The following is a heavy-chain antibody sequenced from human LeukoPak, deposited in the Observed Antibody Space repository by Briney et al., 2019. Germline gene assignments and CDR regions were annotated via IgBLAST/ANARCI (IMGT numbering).Heavy chain of an antibody. J-gene: IGHJ4*02. CDR2: ISSSSSYI. CDR1: GSTFSSYS. Sequence: GGSLRLSCAASGSTFSSYSMNWVRQAPGKGLEWVSSISSSSSYIYYADSVKGRFTISRDNAKSSLYLQLNSLRAEDTAVYYCARGATVITPPLDYWGQGTLVTVSS. V-gene: IGHV3-21*01. D-gene: IGHD4-23*01. CDR3: ARGATVITPPLDY.